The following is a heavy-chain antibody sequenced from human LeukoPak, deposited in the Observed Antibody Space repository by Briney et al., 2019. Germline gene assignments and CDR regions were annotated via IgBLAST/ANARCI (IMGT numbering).Heavy chain of an antibody. V-gene: IGHV4-39*07. CDR1: GGSISSSNYY. CDR3: AREISDYYGSGNYYIADIDY. CDR2: IYYSGST. D-gene: IGHD3-10*01. Sequence: PSETLSLTCTVSGGSISSSNYYWVWIRQPPGKGLEWIGSIYYSGSTYYNPSLKSRFTISVDTSKNQFSLKLSSVTAADTAVYYCAREISDYYGSGNYYIADIDYWGQGTLVTVSS. J-gene: IGHJ4*02.